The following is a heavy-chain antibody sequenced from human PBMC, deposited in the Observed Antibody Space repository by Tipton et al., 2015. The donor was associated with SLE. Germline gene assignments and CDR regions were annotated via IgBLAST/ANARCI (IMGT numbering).Heavy chain of an antibody. CDR3: ARHMGAFDI. CDR1: GGSFSGYY. CDR2: INHSGST. Sequence: TLSLTCAVYGGSFSGYYWSWIRQPPGKGLEWIGEINHSGSTNYNPSLKSRLTISVDTSKNQFSLKLSSVTAADTAVYYRARHMGAFDIWGQGTMVTVSP. J-gene: IGHJ3*02. V-gene: IGHV4-34*01. D-gene: IGHD2-21*01.